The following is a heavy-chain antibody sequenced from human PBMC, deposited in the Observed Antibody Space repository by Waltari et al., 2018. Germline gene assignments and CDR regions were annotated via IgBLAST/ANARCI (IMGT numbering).Heavy chain of an antibody. CDR1: GGTFSSYA. V-gene: IGHV1-69*08. Sequence: QVQLVQSGAEVKKPGSSVKVSCKASGGTFSSYAISWVRQAPGQGLEWMGRIIPIFGTANYAQKFQGRVTMTEDTSTDTAYMELSSLRSEDTAVYYCAKYSGSYGKYYFDYWGQGTLVTVSS. CDR2: IIPIFGTA. CDR3: AKYSGSYGKYYFDY. D-gene: IGHD1-26*01. J-gene: IGHJ4*02.